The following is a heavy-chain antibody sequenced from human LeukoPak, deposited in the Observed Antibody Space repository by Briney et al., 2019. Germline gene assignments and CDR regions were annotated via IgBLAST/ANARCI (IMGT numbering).Heavy chain of an antibody. J-gene: IGHJ4*02. CDR2: INPNSGGT. Sequence: EASVKVSCKASGYTFTGYYMHWVRQAPGQGLEWMGWINPNSGGTNYAQKFQGRVTMTRDTSISTAYMELSRLRSDDTAVYYCARDPPYYYDSSGYTYSDYWGQGTLVTVSS. V-gene: IGHV1-2*02. CDR1: GYTFTGYY. CDR3: ARDPPYYYDSSGYTYSDY. D-gene: IGHD3-22*01.